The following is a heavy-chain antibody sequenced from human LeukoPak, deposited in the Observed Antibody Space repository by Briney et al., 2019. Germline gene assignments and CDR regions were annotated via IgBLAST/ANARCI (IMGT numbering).Heavy chain of an antibody. CDR3: ARAQWRTYSYYYMDV. CDR1: GFTVSFNY. CDR2: IYSGGST. Sequence: GGSLRLSCAASGFTVSFNYMSWVRQAPGKGLEWISVIYSGGSTYYADSVKGRFTISRDDSKNTLYLQMNSLSAEDTAIYYCARAQWRTYSYYYMDVWGKGTTVTVSS. J-gene: IGHJ6*03. D-gene: IGHD6-19*01. V-gene: IGHV3-53*01.